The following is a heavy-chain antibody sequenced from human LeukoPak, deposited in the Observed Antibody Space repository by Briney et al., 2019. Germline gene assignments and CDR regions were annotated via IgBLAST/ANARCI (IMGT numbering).Heavy chain of an antibody. V-gene: IGHV3-48*01. CDR1: GFTFSSYA. CDR3: ARAITMVRGVTDY. D-gene: IGHD3-10*01. J-gene: IGHJ4*02. Sequence: GGSLRLSCAASGFTFSSYAMHWVRQAPGKGLEWVSYISSSSSTIYYADSVKGRFTISRDNAKNSLYLQMNSLRAEDTAVYYCARAITMVRGVTDYWGQGTLVTVSS. CDR2: ISSSSSTI.